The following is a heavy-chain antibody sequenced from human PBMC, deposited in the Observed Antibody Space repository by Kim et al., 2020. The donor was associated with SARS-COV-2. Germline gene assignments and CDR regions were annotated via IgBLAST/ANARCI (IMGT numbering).Heavy chain of an antibody. Sequence: GGSLRLSCAASGFTVSSNYMSWVRQAPGKGLEWISVIYSGGSTFYADTVKGRFTISRDNSKNTLYLQMNSLRAEDTAVYYCARGDSSGYRGFEYWGQGTLVTVSS. CDR3: ARGDSSGYRGFEY. CDR1: GFTVSSNY. D-gene: IGHD3-22*01. J-gene: IGHJ4*02. CDR2: IYSGGST. V-gene: IGHV3-53*01.